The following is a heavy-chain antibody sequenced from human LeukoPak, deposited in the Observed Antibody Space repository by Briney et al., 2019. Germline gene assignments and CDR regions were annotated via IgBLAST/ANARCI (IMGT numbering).Heavy chain of an antibody. CDR1: GGSTSSSNW. CDR2: IYHSGST. V-gene: IGHV4-4*02. CDR3: ARARSPGYRSLDY. Sequence: SGTLSLTCAVSGGSTSSSNWWSWVRQPPGKGLEWIGEIYHSGSTNYNPSLKSRVTISVDKSKNQFSLKLSSVTAADTAVYYCARARSPGYRSLDYWGQGTLVTVSS. D-gene: IGHD6-19*01. J-gene: IGHJ4*02.